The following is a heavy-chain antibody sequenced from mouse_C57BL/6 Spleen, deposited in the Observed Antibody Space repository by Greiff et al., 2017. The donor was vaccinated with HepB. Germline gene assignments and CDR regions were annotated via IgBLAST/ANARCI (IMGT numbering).Heavy chain of an antibody. V-gene: IGHV5-9-1*02. Sequence: EVKLMESGGGLVKPGGSLKLSCAASGFTFSSYAMSWVRQTPEKRLEWVAYISSGGDYIYYADTVKGRFTISRDNARNTLYLQMSSLKSEDTAMYYCTREGYDYDYYAMDYWGQGTSVTVSS. CDR1: GFTFSSYA. D-gene: IGHD2-4*01. J-gene: IGHJ4*01. CDR2: ISSGGDYI. CDR3: TREGYDYDYYAMDY.